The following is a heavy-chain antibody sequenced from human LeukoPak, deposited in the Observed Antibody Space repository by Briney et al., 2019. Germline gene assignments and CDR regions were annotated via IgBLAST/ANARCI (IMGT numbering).Heavy chain of an antibody. J-gene: IGHJ4*02. CDR2: INHSGST. V-gene: IGHV4-34*01. CDR1: GGSFSGYY. D-gene: IGHD4-17*01. CDR3: ARDSTVTTEYYFDY. Sequence: SETLSLTCAVYGGSFSGYYCSWIRQPPGKGLEWIGEINHSGSTNYNPSLKSRVTISVDTSKNQFSLKLSSVTAADTAVYYCARDSTVTTEYYFDYWSQGTLVTVSS.